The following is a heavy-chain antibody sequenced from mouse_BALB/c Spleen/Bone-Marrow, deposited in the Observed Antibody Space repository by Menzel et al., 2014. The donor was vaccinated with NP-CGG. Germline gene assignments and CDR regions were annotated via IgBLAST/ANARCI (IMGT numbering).Heavy chain of an antibody. J-gene: IGHJ4*01. CDR3: ARQDYGYDGGAMDY. D-gene: IGHD2-2*01. CDR2: INRNGGSI. Sequence: EVQVVESGGGLVKLGGSLKLSCAASGFTFSSYYMSWVRQNPEKRLELVAAINRNGGSIYYPDTVQGRFTISRDNAKNTLYLQMSSLKSEDTALCYCARQDYGYDGGAMDYWGQGTSVTVSS. CDR1: GFTFSSYY. V-gene: IGHV5-6-2*01.